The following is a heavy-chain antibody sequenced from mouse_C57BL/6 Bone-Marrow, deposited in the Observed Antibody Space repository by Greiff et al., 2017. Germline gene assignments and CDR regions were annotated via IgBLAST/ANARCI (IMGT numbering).Heavy chain of an antibody. J-gene: IGHJ2*01. V-gene: IGHV1-55*01. Sequence: QVQLKQSGAELVKPGASVKMSCKASGYTFTSYWITWVKQRPGQGLEWIGDIYPGSGSTNYNEKFKSKATLTVDTSSSTAYMQLSSLTSEDSAVYYCARYQGDYDEGGFDYWGQGTTLTVSS. D-gene: IGHD2-4*01. CDR3: ARYQGDYDEGGFDY. CDR2: IYPGSGST. CDR1: GYTFTSYW.